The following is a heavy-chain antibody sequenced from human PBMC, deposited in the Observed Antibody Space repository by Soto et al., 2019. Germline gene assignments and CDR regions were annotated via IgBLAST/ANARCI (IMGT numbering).Heavy chain of an antibody. CDR1: GGSINSTNYY. J-gene: IGHJ5*02. CDR2: IHYNGFT. D-gene: IGHD3-3*01. CDR3: ARKGDFSSGSGEFDP. V-gene: IGHV4-39*01. Sequence: QLQLQESGPGLVKPSETLSLTCAVSGGSINSTNYYWAWIRQPPGKGLEWIGSIHYNGFTYYNPALKRRVSISVDTSKSQFSLKLNSVPAADTTVYYCARKGDFSSGSGEFDPWGQGTLVTVSS.